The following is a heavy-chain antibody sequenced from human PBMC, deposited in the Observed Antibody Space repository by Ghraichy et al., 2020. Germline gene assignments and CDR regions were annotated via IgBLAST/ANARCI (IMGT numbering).Heavy chain of an antibody. J-gene: IGHJ4*02. Sequence: VKVSCKASGYTFTDYYIHWVRQAPGQGLEWMGWISPNNGGTNYAQNFQGRVTMTRDTSISTAYMELSSLTSDDTAVYYCARARITIFGVAPGDYWGRGTLVTVSS. V-gene: IGHV1-2*02. D-gene: IGHD3-3*01. CDR3: ARARITIFGVAPGDY. CDR1: GYTFTDYY. CDR2: ISPNNGGT.